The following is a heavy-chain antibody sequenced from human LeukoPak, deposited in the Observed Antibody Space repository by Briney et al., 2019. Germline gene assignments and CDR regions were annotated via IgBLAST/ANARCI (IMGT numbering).Heavy chain of an antibody. Sequence: ASVKVSCKASGYTFTGYYMHWVRQAPGQGLEWMGWINPNSGGTNYAQKFQGRVTMTRDTSISTAYMELSRLRSDDTAVYYCARVRCSGGSCYYFQHWGQGTLVTVSS. CDR2: INPNSGGT. V-gene: IGHV1-2*02. J-gene: IGHJ1*01. D-gene: IGHD2-15*01. CDR1: GYTFTGYY. CDR3: ARVRCSGGSCYYFQH.